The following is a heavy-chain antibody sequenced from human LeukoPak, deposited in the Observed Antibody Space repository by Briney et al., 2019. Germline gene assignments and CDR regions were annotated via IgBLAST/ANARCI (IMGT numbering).Heavy chain of an antibody. D-gene: IGHD1-26*01. Sequence: GGSLRLSCAASEFTFSNYWMNWVRQAPGKGLVWVSLINGDGSYTNYADSVKGRFTISRDDAKNTLYLQMNSLRAEVTAVYYCVRRVNSETYYYFDYWGQGTLVTVSS. CDR1: EFTFSNYW. V-gene: IGHV3-74*01. CDR2: INGDGSYT. CDR3: VRRVNSETYYYFDY. J-gene: IGHJ4*02.